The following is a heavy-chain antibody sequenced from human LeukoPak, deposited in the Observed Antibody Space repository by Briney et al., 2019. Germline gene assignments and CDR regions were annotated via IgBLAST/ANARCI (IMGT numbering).Heavy chain of an antibody. CDR1: GGSFSSGTFY. CDR2: IHFSGGT. D-gene: IGHD6-19*01. Sequence: PSETLSLTCTFSGGSFSSGTFYWAWIPEPPGKGLECIGSIHFSGGTYYNPSLKSRVTITVDPSKTQFSLKVPSVTAADTAVYYCARSGRRLARSPFDYCGEGTLVSLSS. CDR3: ARSGRRLARSPFDY. J-gene: IGHJ4*02. V-gene: IGHV4-39*01.